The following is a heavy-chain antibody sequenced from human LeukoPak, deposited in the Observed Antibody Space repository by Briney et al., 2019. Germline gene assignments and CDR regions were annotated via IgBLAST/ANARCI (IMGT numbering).Heavy chain of an antibody. J-gene: IGHJ4*02. V-gene: IGHV4-59*01. CDR1: GGSISNYY. CDR2: IYYSGST. CDR3: ARAGQFISARPITFDY. Sequence: SETLSLTCTVSGGSISNYYRCWIRQPPGKGLEWIGYIYYSGSTNSNPSPKSRVTISLDTSKNQFSLKLSSVTAADTAVYYCARAGQFISARPITFDYSGQGSLVTVSS. D-gene: IGHD6-6*01.